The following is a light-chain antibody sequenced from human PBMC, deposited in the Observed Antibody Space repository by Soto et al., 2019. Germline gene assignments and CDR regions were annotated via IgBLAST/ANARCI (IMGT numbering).Light chain of an antibody. V-gene: IGLV2-14*01. Sequence: QSVLTQPASVSGSPGQSITISCTGTSSDVGSYNRVSWYQQHPGKAPKLMIYAVSNRPSGVSNRFSGFKSGYTASLTISGLQAEDEGDYYCSSYTSSSTQVFGTGTKLTVL. CDR1: SSDVGSYNR. CDR2: AVS. CDR3: SSYTSSSTQV. J-gene: IGLJ1*01.